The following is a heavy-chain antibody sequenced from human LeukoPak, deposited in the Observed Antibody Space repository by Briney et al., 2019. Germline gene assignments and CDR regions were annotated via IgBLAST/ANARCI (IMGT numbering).Heavy chain of an antibody. CDR1: GFTFSSYA. Sequence: GGSLRLSCAASGFTFSSYAMSWVRQAPGKGLEWVSAISGSGGSTYYADSVKGRFTISRDNSKNTLYLQMNSLRAEDTAVYYCATKGRTYYDYVWGSYFQMAYFDYWGQGTLVTVSS. CDR3: ATKGRTYYDYVWGSYFQMAYFDY. CDR2: ISGSGGST. V-gene: IGHV3-23*01. D-gene: IGHD3-16*01. J-gene: IGHJ4*02.